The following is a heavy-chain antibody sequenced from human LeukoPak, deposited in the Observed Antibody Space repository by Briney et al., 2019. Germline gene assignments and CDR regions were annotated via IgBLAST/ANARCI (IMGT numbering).Heavy chain of an antibody. Sequence: GGSLRLSCVASGFTFSRHAMNWVRQPPGKGLAWVSGIDGSGSLTFYADSVKGRFTISRDNSENRLYLQMNSLRAEDTAVYYCGRVSTVTANFDYWGQGSLVTVSS. CDR2: IDGSGSLT. D-gene: IGHD2-21*02. CDR3: GRVSTVTANFDY. CDR1: GFTFSRHA. J-gene: IGHJ4*02. V-gene: IGHV3-23*01.